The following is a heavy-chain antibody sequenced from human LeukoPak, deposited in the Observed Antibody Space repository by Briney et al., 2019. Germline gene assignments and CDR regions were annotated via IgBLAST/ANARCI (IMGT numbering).Heavy chain of an antibody. CDR2: ISPSGGST. CDR1: GLTFSNYA. V-gene: IGHV3-64D*06. J-gene: IGHJ4*02. Sequence: GGSLRLSCSASGLTFSNYAIHWVRQAPGKGLEFVSAISPSGGSTYYADSVKGRFTISRDNSKNMLYLQMSSLRPEDTTVYYCVKLLVEMRVLLPYFDYWGQGTLVTVSS. D-gene: IGHD2-15*01. CDR3: VKLLVEMRVLLPYFDY.